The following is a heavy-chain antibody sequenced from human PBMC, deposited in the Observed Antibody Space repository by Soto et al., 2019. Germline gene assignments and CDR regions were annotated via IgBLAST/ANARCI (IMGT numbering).Heavy chain of an antibody. Sequence: QVQLVQSGAEVKKPGSSVKVSCKASGGTFGNYAVSWVRQAPGQGLEWMGKIMPVFGTGNYAQKFQGRFTTTVDKFATTAYGEPTSLTSGATGVYYCARVSVTGIYGEDVRWQGTTVSVSS. CDR3: ARVSVTGIYGEDV. CDR2: IMPVFGTG. V-gene: IGHV1-69*06. D-gene: IGHD3-10*01. CDR1: GGTFGNYA. J-gene: IGHJ6*01.